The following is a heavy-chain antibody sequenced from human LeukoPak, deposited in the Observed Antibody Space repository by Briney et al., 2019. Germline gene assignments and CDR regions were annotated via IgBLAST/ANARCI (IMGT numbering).Heavy chain of an antibody. CDR1: GGSLYSASCY. D-gene: IGHD4-17*01. CDR2: IYTTGST. CDR3: ARGSDTVTTTSYRY. J-gene: IGHJ4*02. V-gene: IGHV4-61*02. Sequence: PSETLSLTCTVSGGSLYSASCYWSWIRQPAGEGLEWIGRIYTTGSTNYNPSLKSRVTISIDTSKNQFSLKLSSVTAADTAVYYCARGSDTVTTTSYRYWGQGTLVTVSS.